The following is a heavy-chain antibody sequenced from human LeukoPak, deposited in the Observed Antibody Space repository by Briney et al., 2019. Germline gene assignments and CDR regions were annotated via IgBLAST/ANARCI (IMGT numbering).Heavy chain of an antibody. V-gene: IGHV3-48*03. CDR2: ISSGGSTI. Sequence: GGSLRLSFAASGFTFSSYAMNWVRQAPGKGLEWISYISSGGSTIYYADSVKGRFTISRDNAKNSLYLQMSSLRAEDTAVYYCARRMRDYDHVWGSLDYWGQGTLVTVSS. D-gene: IGHD3-16*01. J-gene: IGHJ4*02. CDR1: GFTFSSYA. CDR3: ARRMRDYDHVWGSLDY.